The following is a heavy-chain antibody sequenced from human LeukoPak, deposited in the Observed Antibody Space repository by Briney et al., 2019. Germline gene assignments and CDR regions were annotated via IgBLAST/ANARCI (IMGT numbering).Heavy chain of an antibody. D-gene: IGHD3-10*01. CDR1: GGSISSGSYY. J-gene: IGHJ3*02. Sequence: SQTLSLTCTVSGGSISSGSYYWSWIRQPAGKGLEWIGRIYTSGSTNYNPSLKSRVTIPVDTSKNQFSLKLSSVTAADTAVYYCARDGSGSYYNSHDAFDIWGQGTMVTVSS. CDR3: ARDGSGSYYNSHDAFDI. CDR2: IYTSGST. V-gene: IGHV4-61*02.